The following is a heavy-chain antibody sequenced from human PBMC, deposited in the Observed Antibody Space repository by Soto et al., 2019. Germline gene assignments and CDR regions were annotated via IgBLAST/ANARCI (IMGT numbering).Heavy chain of an antibody. D-gene: IGHD3-10*01. CDR2: IVPVLGVP. V-gene: IGHV1-69*04. J-gene: IGHJ4*02. CDR3: GRDRYAYGSGSTIDN. CDR1: GGAFSTYP. Sequence: QVQLVQSGAEVMKPGSSVKVSCMPSGGAFSTYPLSWVRQAPGQGLEWMGRIVPVLGVPNYAQRFQGRVTMTADKATTTAYLELSSLRFEDTAVYYCGRDRYAYGSGSTIDNWGQGTLVTVSS.